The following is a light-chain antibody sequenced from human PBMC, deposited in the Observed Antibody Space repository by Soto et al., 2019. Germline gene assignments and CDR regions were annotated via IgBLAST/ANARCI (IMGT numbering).Light chain of an antibody. J-gene: IGLJ3*02. CDR2: GNG. V-gene: IGLV1-40*01. CDR3: QSYDSSLSGSV. Sequence: QSVLTQPPSVSGAPGQRVTISCTGSSSNIGAGYEVHWYQQLPGTAPKRLIYGNGHRPSGVPDRFSGSKSGTSASLAITGLQDEDEADYYCQSYDSSLSGSVFGGGTKRTVL. CDR1: SSNIGAGYE.